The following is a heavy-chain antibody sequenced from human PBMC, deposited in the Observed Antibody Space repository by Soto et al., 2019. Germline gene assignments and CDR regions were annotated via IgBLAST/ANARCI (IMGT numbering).Heavy chain of an antibody. CDR1: CGSIISGGYS. D-gene: IGHD2-21*01. J-gene: IGHJ4*02. Sequence: SETLSLTCAVSCGSIISGGYSWSWIRQPPGKALEWIGYMYPTGGTYYNPSLKSRVTISIDRSKKQFSLKLSSVTAADTAVYFCARGLGWRRGPFDFWGQGTPVTVSS. CDR2: MYPTGGT. V-gene: IGHV4-30-2*01. CDR3: ARGLGWRRGPFDF.